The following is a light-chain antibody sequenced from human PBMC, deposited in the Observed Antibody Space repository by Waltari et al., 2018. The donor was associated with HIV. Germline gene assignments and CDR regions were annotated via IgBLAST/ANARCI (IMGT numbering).Light chain of an antibody. Sequence: QSILTQPPSVSGAPGQRVIISCTRSSPNIGAGYEVHWYQQLPGRAPKLLIFGNPNRPSGGPYRFSGSKSGASASRAITGRQADDEADYFCQAYDSSLSGSYVFGSGTKVTVL. CDR2: GNP. V-gene: IGLV1-40*01. CDR1: SPNIGAGYE. CDR3: QAYDSSLSGSYV. J-gene: IGLJ1*01.